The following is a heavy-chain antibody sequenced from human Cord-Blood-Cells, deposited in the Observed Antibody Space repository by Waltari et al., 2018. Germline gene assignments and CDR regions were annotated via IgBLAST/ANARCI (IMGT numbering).Heavy chain of an antibody. V-gene: IGHV4-34*01. J-gene: IGHJ4*02. CDR1: GGSFSGYY. Sequence: QVQLQQWGAGLLKPSETLSLTCAVYGGSFSGYYWSWIRQPPGKGLEWIGEINHSGSTNDTPSLKSRVTISVDTSKNQFSLKLSSVTAADTAVYCCARVLRFLEWLFDYWGQGTLVTVSS. D-gene: IGHD3-3*01. CDR3: ARVLRFLEWLFDY. CDR2: INHSGST.